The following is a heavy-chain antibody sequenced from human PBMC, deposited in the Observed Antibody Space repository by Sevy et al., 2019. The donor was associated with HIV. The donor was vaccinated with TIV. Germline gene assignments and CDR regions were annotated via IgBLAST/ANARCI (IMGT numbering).Heavy chain of an antibody. V-gene: IGHV4-59*01. D-gene: IGHD2-2*01. Sequence: SETLSLTCTVSGGSISSYYWSWIRQPPGKGLERIGNIYYSGSTNYNPSLKSRVTISVDTSKNQFSLKLSSVTAADTAVYYCARTFLGYCSSTSCYGNWFDPWGQGTLVTVSS. J-gene: IGHJ5*02. CDR2: IYYSGST. CDR3: ARTFLGYCSSTSCYGNWFDP. CDR1: GGSISSYY.